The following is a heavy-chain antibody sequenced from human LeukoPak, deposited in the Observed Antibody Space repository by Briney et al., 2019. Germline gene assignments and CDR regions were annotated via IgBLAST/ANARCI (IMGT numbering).Heavy chain of an antibody. CDR1: GFTLSNHW. Sequence: GGSLRLSCAASGFTLSNHWMAWVRQVPGRGPEWVANVNRDGSETYYLDSVKGRFTISKDNAKNSLYLQMNSPRAEDTALYHCARNNGMDVWGQGTTVIVSS. J-gene: IGHJ6*02. CDR2: VNRDGSET. V-gene: IGHV3-7*03. CDR3: ARNNGMDV.